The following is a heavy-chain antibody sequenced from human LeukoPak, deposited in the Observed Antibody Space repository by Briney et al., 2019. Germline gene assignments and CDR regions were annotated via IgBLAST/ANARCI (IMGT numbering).Heavy chain of an antibody. Sequence: PSETLSLTCSVSGGSISSSSYYWSWIRQPPGKGLEWIGYIYYSGSTSYNPSLKSRVTISVDTSKNQLSLKLSSVTAADTAVFYCARAIVGYCSGGSCRQGWFDPWGQGTLVTVSS. J-gene: IGHJ5*02. V-gene: IGHV4-61*01. CDR1: GGSISSSSYY. CDR2: IYYSGST. CDR3: ARAIVGYCSGGSCRQGWFDP. D-gene: IGHD2-15*01.